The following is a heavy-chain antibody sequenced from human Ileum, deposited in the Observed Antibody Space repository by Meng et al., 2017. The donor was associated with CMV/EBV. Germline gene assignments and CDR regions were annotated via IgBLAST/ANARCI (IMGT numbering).Heavy chain of an antibody. D-gene: IGHD6-6*01. J-gene: IGHJ4*02. CDR2: TAYRSKWDY. CDR1: GYSVSTINVS. V-gene: IGHV6-1*01. Sequence: QSPLQQSVPTLVNPSHTLALSCDIAGYSVSTINVSWNWISPSPPTGLEWLGRTAYRSKWDYEYSVSVDSRITIRPDTSKNQFSLHLRSVPPAATAIYYRARESELLRFDHWDQGPLVTVSS. CDR3: ARESELLRFDH.